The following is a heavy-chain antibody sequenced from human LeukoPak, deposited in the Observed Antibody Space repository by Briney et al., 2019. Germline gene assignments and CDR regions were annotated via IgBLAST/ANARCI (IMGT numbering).Heavy chain of an antibody. CDR2: INPSGGST. Sequence: GASVKVSCKASGYTFTSYYMHWVRQAPGQGLEWMGIINPSGGSTNYAQKFQGRVTITTDESTSTAYMELSSLRSEDTAVYYCARGISSGWTDYYYYYMDVWGKGTTVTVSS. J-gene: IGHJ6*03. CDR3: ARGISSGWTDYYYYYMDV. CDR1: GYTFTSYY. V-gene: IGHV1-46*01. D-gene: IGHD6-19*01.